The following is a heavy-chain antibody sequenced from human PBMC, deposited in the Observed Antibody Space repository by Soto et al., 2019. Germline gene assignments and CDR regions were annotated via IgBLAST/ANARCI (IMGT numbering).Heavy chain of an antibody. J-gene: IGHJ6*02. CDR3: AKARQAQTHYYYGMDV. CDR1: GFTFSNNA. V-gene: IGHV3-23*01. CDR2: ISGTGYGT. Sequence: PGGSLRLSCAASGFTFSNNAMNWVRQAPGKGLEWVSGISGTGYGTYYAGSVKGRFTISRDSSNNTLYLQMNSLRGEDTAIYYCAKARQAQTHYYYGMDVWGQGTPVTVSS.